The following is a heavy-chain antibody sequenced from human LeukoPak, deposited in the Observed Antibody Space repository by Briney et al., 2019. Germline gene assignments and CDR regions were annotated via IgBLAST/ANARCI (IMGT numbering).Heavy chain of an antibody. V-gene: IGHV3-21*01. CDR2: ISSSSSYI. J-gene: IGHJ6*02. CDR3: ARGHAPYDSWSGYWEYYYYYGMDV. D-gene: IGHD3-3*01. Sequence: GGSLRLSCAASGFTFSSYSMNWVRQAPGKGLEWVSSISSSSSYIYYADSVKGRFTISRDNAKNSLYLQMNSLRAEDTAVYYCARGHAPYDSWSGYWEYYYYYGMDVWGQGTTVTVSS. CDR1: GFTFSSYS.